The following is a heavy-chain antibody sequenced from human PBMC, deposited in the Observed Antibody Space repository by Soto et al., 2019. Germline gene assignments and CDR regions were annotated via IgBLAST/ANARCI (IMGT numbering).Heavy chain of an antibody. CDR2: IYSGGST. CDR3: ARTISGDILTGYYITEANWFDP. D-gene: IGHD3-9*01. J-gene: IGHJ5*02. CDR1: GFTVSSNY. V-gene: IGHV3-53*01. Sequence: GGSLRLSCSASGFTVSSNYMSWVRQAPGKGLEWGSVIYSGGSTYYADSVKGRFTISRDNSKNTLYLQMNSLRAEDTAVYYCARTISGDILTGYYITEANWFDPWGQGTLVTVSS.